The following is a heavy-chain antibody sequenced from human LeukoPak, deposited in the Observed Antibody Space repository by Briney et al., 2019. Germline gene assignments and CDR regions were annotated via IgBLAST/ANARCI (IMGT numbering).Heavy chain of an antibody. J-gene: IGHJ6*04. CDR3: AELGITMIGGV. V-gene: IGHV3-48*03. CDR2: ISSSGSTI. CDR1: GFTFSDYA. Sequence: GGSLRLSCTTSGFTFSDYAMSWVRQAPGKGLEWVSYISSSGSTIYYADSVKGRFTISRDNAKNSLYLQMNSLRAEDTAVYYCAELGITMIGGVWGKGTTVTISS. D-gene: IGHD3-10*02.